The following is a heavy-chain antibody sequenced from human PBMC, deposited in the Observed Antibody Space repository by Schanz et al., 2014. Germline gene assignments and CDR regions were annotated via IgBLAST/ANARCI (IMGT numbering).Heavy chain of an antibody. CDR2: IWYDGSNK. D-gene: IGHD2-2*01. CDR3: AKVAPAATYLDS. Sequence: VQLVESGGGLVQPGGSVRLSCGASGFTFSRYWMQWVRQAPGKGLEWVAIIWYDGSNKYYADSVKGRFTISRDNAKNSLFLQMNSLSAEDTAVYYCAKVAPAATYLDSWGLGTLVTVSS. V-gene: IGHV3-33*03. J-gene: IGHJ4*02. CDR1: GFTFSRYW.